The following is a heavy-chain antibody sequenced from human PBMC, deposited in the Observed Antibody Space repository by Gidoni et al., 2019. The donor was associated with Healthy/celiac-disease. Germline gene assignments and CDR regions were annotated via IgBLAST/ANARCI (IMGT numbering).Heavy chain of an antibody. CDR3: TTDGGNLWFGELFPLGY. CDR1: GFTFSNAW. V-gene: IGHV3-15*01. D-gene: IGHD3-10*01. CDR2: IKSKTDGGTT. Sequence: EVQLVESGGGLVKPGGSLRLSCAASGFTFSNAWMSWVRQAPGKGLEWVGRIKSKTDGGTTDYAAPVKGRFTIARDDSKNTLYLQMNSLKTEDTAVYYCTTDGGNLWFGELFPLGYWGQGTLVTVSS. J-gene: IGHJ4*02.